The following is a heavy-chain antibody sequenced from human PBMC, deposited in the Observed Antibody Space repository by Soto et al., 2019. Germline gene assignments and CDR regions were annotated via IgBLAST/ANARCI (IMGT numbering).Heavy chain of an antibody. V-gene: IGHV3-30*18. CDR1: GFTFSSYG. Sequence: GGSLRLSCAASGFTFSSYGMHWVRQAPGKGLEWVAVISHDGSNKYYADSVKGRFTISRDNSKNTLYLQMNSLRAEDTAVYYCAKDLTEGYYYYGMDVWGQGTTVTVSS. J-gene: IGHJ6*02. CDR3: AKDLTEGYYYYGMDV. CDR2: ISHDGSNK.